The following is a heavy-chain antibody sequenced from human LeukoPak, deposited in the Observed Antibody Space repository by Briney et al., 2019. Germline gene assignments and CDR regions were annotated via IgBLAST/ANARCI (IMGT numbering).Heavy chain of an antibody. J-gene: IGHJ3*02. Sequence: PGGSLRLSCAASGLTFSTHSMNWVRQAPGKGLEWVSYISHTGNDIYYGESVKGRFTISRDNAKNSLYLQMHTLRAEDTAVYYCAGDGTGVLPGDAFDIWSQGTMVTVSS. V-gene: IGHV3-21*05. CDR3: AGDGTGVLPGDAFDI. CDR2: ISHTGNDI. D-gene: IGHD1-1*01. CDR1: GLTFSTHS.